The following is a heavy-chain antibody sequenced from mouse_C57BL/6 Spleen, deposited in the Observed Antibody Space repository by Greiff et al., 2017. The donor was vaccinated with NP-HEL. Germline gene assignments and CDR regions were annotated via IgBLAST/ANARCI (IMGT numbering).Heavy chain of an antibody. CDR2: IYPGDGDT. Sequence: QVHVKQSGAELVKPGASVKISCKASGYAFSSYWMTWVQQRPGTGLEWIGQIYPGDGDTNYNGKFKGKATLTADKSSSTAYMQLSSLTSEDSAVYFCARSYYDYQYYFDYWGKGTTLTVSS. D-gene: IGHD2-4*01. V-gene: IGHV1-80*01. CDR3: ARSYYDYQYYFDY. J-gene: IGHJ2*01. CDR1: GYAFSSYW.